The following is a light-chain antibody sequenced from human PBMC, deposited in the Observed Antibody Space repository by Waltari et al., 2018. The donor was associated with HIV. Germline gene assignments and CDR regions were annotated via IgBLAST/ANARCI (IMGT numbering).Light chain of an antibody. CDR3: QQHYTTPYT. CDR2: WAS. CDR1: QSVLYSSNNKNF. Sequence: DIVMTQSPDSLALSLGERVTINCKSNQSVLYSSNNKNFLAWYQQKSGQRPKLLVYWASTRESGVPDRFSGSGSGTDFTLTISSLQAEDVAVYFCQQHYTTPYTFGQGTKLEIK. J-gene: IGKJ2*01. V-gene: IGKV4-1*01.